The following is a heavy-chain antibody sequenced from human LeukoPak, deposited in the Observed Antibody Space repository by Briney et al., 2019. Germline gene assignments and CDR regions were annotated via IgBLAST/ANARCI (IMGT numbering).Heavy chain of an antibody. CDR1: GGSVSSGSYY. J-gene: IGHJ4*02. CDR2: IHYSGSA. V-gene: IGHV4-61*01. D-gene: IGHD4-23*01. CDR3: ARDMGAPDYGSYSVDY. Sequence: LETLSLTCTVSGGSVSSGSYYWSWIRQPPGRGLEWIAYIHYSGSAAYNPSLKSRVTISRDMSTNQFSLKMTSVTAADTAVYFCARDMGAPDYGSYSVDYWGQGTLVTVSS.